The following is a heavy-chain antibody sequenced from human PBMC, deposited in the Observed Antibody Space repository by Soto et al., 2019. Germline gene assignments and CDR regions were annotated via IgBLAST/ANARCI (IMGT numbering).Heavy chain of an antibody. CDR2: INPSGGTT. J-gene: IGHJ2*01. Sequence: QVQLVQSGAEVKKPGASVKISCKASGYSFTSPYMHWVRQAPGQGLEWMGIINPSGGTTRYAEKFQGRVSMTRDTSTSTVYMELSSLRSEDTAVYYCATYYDSSGSDYWYFDLWGRGTLVTVSS. V-gene: IGHV1-46*01. CDR1: GYSFTSPY. D-gene: IGHD3-22*01. CDR3: ATYYDSSGSDYWYFDL.